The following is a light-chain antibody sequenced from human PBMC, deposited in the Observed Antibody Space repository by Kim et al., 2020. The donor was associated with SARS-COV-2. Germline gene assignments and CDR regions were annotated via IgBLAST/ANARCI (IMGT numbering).Light chain of an antibody. Sequence: SYELTQPPSVSVSPGQTARITCSGDALPKKYAYWYQQKSGQAPVLVIYEDRKRPSGIPERFSGSSSGTMATLSISGAQVDDEADYYCYSTDSSGNHRVFGGGTQLTVL. J-gene: IGLJ3*02. CDR3: YSTDSSGNHRV. CDR2: EDR. V-gene: IGLV3-10*01. CDR1: ALPKKY.